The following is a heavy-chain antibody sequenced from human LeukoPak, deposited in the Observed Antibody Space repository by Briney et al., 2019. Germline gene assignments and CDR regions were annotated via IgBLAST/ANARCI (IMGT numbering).Heavy chain of an antibody. CDR1: GVSTTNGIYY. J-gene: IGHJ4*02. D-gene: IGHD6-19*01. Sequence: SETLSLTCTVSGVSTTNGIYYWARIRQSPGKGLEWIGSVHNVGSTYYNLSLRSRVTMSIDTSKNQFPLRLNSVTAADTAVYYCARHAEYNSGWHFYLDHWGQGILVTVSS. CDR3: ARHAEYNSGWHFYLDH. V-gene: IGHV4-39*01. CDR2: VHNVGST.